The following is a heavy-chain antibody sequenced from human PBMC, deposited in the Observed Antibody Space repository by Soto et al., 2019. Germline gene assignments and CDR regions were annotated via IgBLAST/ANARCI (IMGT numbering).Heavy chain of an antibody. CDR3: AKGRAKDWDRNWFDP. V-gene: IGHV3-30*18. D-gene: IGHD3-9*01. Sequence: QVQLVESGGGVVQPGRSLRLSCAASGFTFSSYGMHRVRQAPGKGLEWVAVISYDGSNKYYADSVKGRFTISRDNSKNTLYLQMNSLRAEDTAVYYCAKGRAKDWDRNWFDPWGQGTLVTVSS. J-gene: IGHJ5*02. CDR1: GFTFSSYG. CDR2: ISYDGSNK.